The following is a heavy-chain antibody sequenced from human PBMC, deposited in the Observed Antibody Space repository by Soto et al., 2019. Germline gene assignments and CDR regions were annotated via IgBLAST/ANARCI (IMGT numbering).Heavy chain of an antibody. V-gene: IGHV3-74*01. D-gene: IGHD5-18*01. CDR2: INSDGSGT. J-gene: IGHJ6*02. Sequence: EVQLVESGGGLVQPGGSLRLSCAASGFDFSNSWIHWVRQGPGKGLVWVSHINSDGSGTTYADSVKGRFTISRDNAKNTVYLQMNSLRAEDTAVYYCAKDTASAMGVWGQGTTVTVSS. CDR1: GFDFSNSW. CDR3: AKDTASAMGV.